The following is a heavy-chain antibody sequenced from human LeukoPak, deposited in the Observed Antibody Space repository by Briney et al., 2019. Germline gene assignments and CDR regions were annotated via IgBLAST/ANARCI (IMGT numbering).Heavy chain of an antibody. D-gene: IGHD2-15*01. CDR3: ARAGPFCSGGSCYFDS. CDR1: GYSISRAFH. Sequence: SETLSLTCAVSGYSISRAFHWGWIRQSPGKGLECLGNIFHTGTTYYNPSLKSRLTISLDTSKNQFSLKLSSVTAADTAVYYCARAGPFCSGGSCYFDSWGQGTLVTVSS. J-gene: IGHJ4*02. V-gene: IGHV4-38-2*01. CDR2: IFHTGTT.